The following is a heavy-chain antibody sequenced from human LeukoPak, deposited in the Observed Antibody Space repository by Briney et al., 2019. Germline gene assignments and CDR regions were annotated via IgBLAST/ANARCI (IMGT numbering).Heavy chain of an antibody. Sequence: SQTLSLTCAISGDSVSSNSAVWNWIRQSPSRGLEWLGRTYYRSRWYNDYAVSVKSRITINPDTSKNQFSLQLNSVTPEDTAVYYCARDPGGRDIGWRHFEYWGQGTLVTVSS. V-gene: IGHV6-1*01. CDR2: TYYRSRWYN. CDR3: ARDPGGRDIGWRHFEY. CDR1: GDSVSSNSAV. D-gene: IGHD6-19*01. J-gene: IGHJ4*02.